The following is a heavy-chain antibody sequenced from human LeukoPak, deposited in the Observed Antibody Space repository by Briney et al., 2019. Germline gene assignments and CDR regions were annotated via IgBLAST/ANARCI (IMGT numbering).Heavy chain of an antibody. V-gene: IGHV3-64D*09. CDR2: ISDSGGST. D-gene: IGHD2-15*01. Sequence: GGSLRLSCSASGFPFSSYAMHWVRQAPGKGLEYVSAISDSGGSTYYADSVKGRFNISRDNSKNTLYLQMSSLRAEDTAEYFCVRGYSFGPCGMDVWGQGTTVTVSS. CDR1: GFPFSSYA. CDR3: VRGYSFGPCGMDV. J-gene: IGHJ6*02.